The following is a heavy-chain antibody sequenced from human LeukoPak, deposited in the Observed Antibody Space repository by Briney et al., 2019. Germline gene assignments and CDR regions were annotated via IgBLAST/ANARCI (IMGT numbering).Heavy chain of an antibody. CDR2: ISAYNGNT. V-gene: IGHV1-18*01. D-gene: IGHD5-24*01. J-gene: IGHJ4*02. Sequence: ASVKVSCKASGYTFTSYGISWVRQAPGQGLEWMGWISAYNGNTNYAQKFQGRVTMTRDTSTSTVYMELSSLRSEDTAVYYCARVRDGQFDYWGQGTLVTVSS. CDR1: GYTFTSYG. CDR3: ARVRDGQFDY.